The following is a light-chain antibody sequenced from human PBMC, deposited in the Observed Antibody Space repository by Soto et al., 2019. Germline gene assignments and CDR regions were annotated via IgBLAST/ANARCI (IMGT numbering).Light chain of an antibody. CDR2: EAS. Sequence: QSALTQPASVSGSPGQSITISCTGTSSDVGGYNRVSWYQQPPGTAPKLIIYEASNRPSGVPDRFSGSKSGNTASLTISGLQAADEADYYCSSFAGSNNFPYVFGTGTKLTVL. J-gene: IGLJ1*01. CDR1: SSDVGGYNR. CDR3: SSFAGSNNFPYV. V-gene: IGLV2-18*02.